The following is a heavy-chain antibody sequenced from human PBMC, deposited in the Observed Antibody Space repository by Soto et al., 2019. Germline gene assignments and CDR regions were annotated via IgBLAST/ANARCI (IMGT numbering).Heavy chain of an antibody. CDR3: DSDTSAKSSERHSYYSHFDP. V-gene: IGHV4-30-4*01. Sequence: SGTRRLTLTVSDATFTAADYGRWIRPPPEKGLEWIGHIYYSRGTFYSPSLKSRLALSVDTSKNPFSLRLSSVTPADTAVYYFDSDTSAKSSERHSYYSHFDPWGQGTQVTVSS. D-gene: IGHD1-26*01. CDR2: IYYSRGT. J-gene: IGHJ5*02. CDR1: DATFTAADY.